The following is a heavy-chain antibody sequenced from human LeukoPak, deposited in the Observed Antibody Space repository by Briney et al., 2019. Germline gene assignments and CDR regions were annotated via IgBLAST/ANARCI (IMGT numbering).Heavy chain of an antibody. D-gene: IGHD2-2*01. Sequence: PGGSLRLSCAASGFTFSSYGMNWVRQAPGKGLEWVSYMSCSSSTIWYADPVKGGFTISRDNAKNSLYLKMNSLRAEDTAVYYCARPKCSSTSCPYHFDYWGQGTLVTVSS. CDR2: MSCSSSTI. CDR3: ARPKCSSTSCPYHFDY. J-gene: IGHJ4*02. CDR1: GFTFSSYG. V-gene: IGHV3-48*01.